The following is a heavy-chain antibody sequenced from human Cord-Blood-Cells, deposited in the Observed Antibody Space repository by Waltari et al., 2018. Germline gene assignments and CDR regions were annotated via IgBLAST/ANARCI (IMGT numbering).Heavy chain of an antibody. CDR3: ALREEVATIDYYYGMDV. CDR2: IIPIFGTA. D-gene: IGHD5-12*01. Sequence: QVQLVQSGAEVKKPGSSVKVSCKASGGTFSSYAISWVRQAPGQGLEWMGGIIPIFGTANYAQNFQGRVTITADESTSTAYMELSSLRSEDTAVYYCALREEVATIDYYYGMDVWGQGTTVTVSS. J-gene: IGHJ6*02. V-gene: IGHV1-69*01. CDR1: GGTFSSYA.